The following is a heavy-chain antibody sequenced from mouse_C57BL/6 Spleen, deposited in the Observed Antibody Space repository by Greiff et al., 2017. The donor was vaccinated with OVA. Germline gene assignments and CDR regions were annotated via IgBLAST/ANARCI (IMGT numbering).Heavy chain of an antibody. CDR2: INPSTGGT. J-gene: IGHJ3*01. V-gene: IGHV1-42*01. Sequence: VQLQQSGPELVKPGASVKISCKASGYSFTGYYMNWVKQSPEKSLEWIGEINPSTGGTTYNQKFKAKATLTVDKSSSTAYMQLKSLTSEDAAVYYCARWITTSAYWGQGTLVTVSA. CDR3: ARWITTSAY. D-gene: IGHD2-4*01. CDR1: GYSFTGYY.